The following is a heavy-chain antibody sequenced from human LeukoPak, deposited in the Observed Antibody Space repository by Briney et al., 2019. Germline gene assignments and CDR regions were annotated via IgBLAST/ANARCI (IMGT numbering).Heavy chain of an antibody. CDR2: INPNSGGT. V-gene: IGHV1-2*02. J-gene: IGHJ5*02. CDR1: GYTFTGYY. Sequence: GASVKVSCKASGYTFTGYYMHWVRQAPGQGLEWMGWINPNSGGTNYAQKFQGRVTMTRDTSISTAYMELSRLRSDDTAVYYCAREGLSVAGKGRWFDPWGQGTLVTVSS. D-gene: IGHD6-19*01. CDR3: AREGLSVAGKGRWFDP.